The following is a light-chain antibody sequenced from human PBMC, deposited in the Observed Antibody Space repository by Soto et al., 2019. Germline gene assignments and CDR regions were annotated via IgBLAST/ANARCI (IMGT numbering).Light chain of an antibody. CDR3: MQGTRWPLYT. J-gene: IGKJ2*01. V-gene: IGKV2-30*01. CDR1: RSLVYSDGDTF. CDR2: KVS. Sequence: DIAMTQSPLSLPVTLGQPASISCRSSRSLVYSDGDTFLSWYHQRPGQSPRRLIYKVSNRDSGVPDRFSGSGADTDFTLKISKVEAEDVGVYYCMQGTRWPLYTFGQGTKLEIK.